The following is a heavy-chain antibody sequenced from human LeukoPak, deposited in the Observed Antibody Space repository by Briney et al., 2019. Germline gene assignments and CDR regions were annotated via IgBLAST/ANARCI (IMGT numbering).Heavy chain of an antibody. V-gene: IGHV3-23*01. D-gene: IGHD2-2*01. CDR1: GFTFSSYA. CDR3: ASRSSSLNWYFDL. J-gene: IGHJ2*01. CDR2: ISGNGGNT. Sequence: GGSLRLSCAASGFTFSSYAMTWVRQAPGKGLEWVSGISGNGGNTYYADSVKGRFTISRDNSKETLYLQMNSLRAEDTAVYYCASRSSSLNWYFDLWGRGTLVTVPS.